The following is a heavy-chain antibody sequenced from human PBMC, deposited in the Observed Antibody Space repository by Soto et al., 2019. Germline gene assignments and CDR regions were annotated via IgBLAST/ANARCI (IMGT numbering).Heavy chain of an antibody. D-gene: IGHD3-3*01. CDR3: ARWSYLDY. V-gene: IGHV3-23*01. CDR1: GFSFGSDA. CDR2: ISGSDGKT. J-gene: IGHJ4*02. Sequence: GGALRLSCADSGFSFGSDALSWVRQARGKGLEWVSTISGSDGKTFYADSVKGRFSISRDTSQSTLYLQMNSLRADDTAMYYCARWSYLDYWGQATRVTVS.